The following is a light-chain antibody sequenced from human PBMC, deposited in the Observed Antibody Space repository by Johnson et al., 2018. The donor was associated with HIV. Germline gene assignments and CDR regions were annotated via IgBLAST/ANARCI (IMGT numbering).Light chain of an antibody. Sequence: QSVLTQPPSVSAAPGQKVTISCSGSSSNIGNNYVSWYQQLPGTAPKLLIYDNNKRPSGLPDRFSGSKSGTSATLGITGLQTGDEADYYCRTWDSILRAVFGTATKVPVL. J-gene: IGLJ1*01. V-gene: IGLV1-51*01. CDR1: SSNIGNNY. CDR2: DNN. CDR3: RTWDSILRAV.